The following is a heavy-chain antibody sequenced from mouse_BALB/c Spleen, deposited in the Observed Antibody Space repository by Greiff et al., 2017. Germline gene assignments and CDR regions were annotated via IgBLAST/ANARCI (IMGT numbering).Heavy chain of an antibody. CDR2: ISSGGSYT. D-gene: IGHD2-3*01. J-gene: IGHJ3*01. V-gene: IGHV5-9-4*01. CDR3: ATLYDGYYGFAY. CDR1: GFTFSSYA. Sequence: EVKVEESGGGLVKPGGSLKLSCAASGFTFSSYAMSWVRQSPEKRLEWVAEISSGGSYTYYPDTVTGRFTISRDNAKNTLYLEMSSLRSEDTAMYYCATLYDGYYGFAYWGQGTLVTVSA.